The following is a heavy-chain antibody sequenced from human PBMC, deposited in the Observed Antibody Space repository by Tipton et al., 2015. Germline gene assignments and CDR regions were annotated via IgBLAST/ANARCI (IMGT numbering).Heavy chain of an antibody. D-gene: IGHD4-23*01. CDR3: ARARGRHGGLFDS. V-gene: IGHV4-28*06. Sequence: TLSLTCAVSAYSISSNYYWGWIRQSPGKGLEWIGYISYSGSTHYNPSLKRRVTISLDTSKNQFSLKMSSVTASDTAVYYCARARGRHGGLFDSWGQGILVTVSS. J-gene: IGHJ4*02. CDR1: AYSISSNYY. CDR2: ISYSGST.